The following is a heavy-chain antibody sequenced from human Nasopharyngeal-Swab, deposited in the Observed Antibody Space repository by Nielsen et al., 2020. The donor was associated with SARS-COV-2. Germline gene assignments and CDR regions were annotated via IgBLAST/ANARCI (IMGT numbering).Heavy chain of an antibody. Sequence: WVRQAPGQGLEWMGGIIPIFGTANYAQKFQGRVTITADESTSTAYMELSSLRSEDTAVYYCAREDPKWFRELPDQYYYYYGMDVWGQGTTVTVSS. CDR3: AREDPKWFRELPDQYYYYYGMDV. V-gene: IGHV1-69*01. D-gene: IGHD3-10*01. J-gene: IGHJ6*02. CDR2: IIPIFGTA.